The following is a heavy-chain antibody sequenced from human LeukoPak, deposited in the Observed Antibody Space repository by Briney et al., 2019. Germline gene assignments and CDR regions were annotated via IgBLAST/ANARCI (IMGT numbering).Heavy chain of an antibody. CDR2: IIPIFGTA. Sequence: SVTVSSRASGGTFSSYAISWVRQARGQGVEWMGGIIPIFGTANYAQKFQGRVTITADDSTSTAYMELSSLRAEDTAVYYCASPSLYYRFDYWGQGTLVTVSS. CDR3: ASPSLYYRFDY. CDR1: GGTFSSYA. D-gene: IGHD3-10*01. V-gene: IGHV1-69*01. J-gene: IGHJ4*02.